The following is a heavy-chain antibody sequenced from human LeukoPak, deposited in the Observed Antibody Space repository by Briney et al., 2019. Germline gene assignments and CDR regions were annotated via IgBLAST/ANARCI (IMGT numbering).Heavy chain of an antibody. CDR2: INPDGRDT. CDR1: GFTFNRCW. J-gene: IGHJ1*01. V-gene: IGHV3-7*01. CDR3: TSWGDTTAEYFQR. D-gene: IGHD2-21*02. Sequence: GGSLRLSCVVSGFTFNRCWMNCVRQAPGKGLEWVAHINPDGRDTYYVDSVKGRFTISRDNAQNSMYLQMNSLRVEDTAVYYCTSWGDTTAEYFQRWGQGTLVTVSS.